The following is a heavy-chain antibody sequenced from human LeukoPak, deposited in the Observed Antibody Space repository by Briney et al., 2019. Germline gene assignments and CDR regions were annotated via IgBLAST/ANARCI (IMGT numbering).Heavy chain of an antibody. Sequence: SETLSLTCAVYGGSFSGYYWSWIRQPPGKGLEWIGEINHSGSTNYNPSLKSRVTISVDTSKNQFSLKLSSVTAADTAVYYCARRGIVVVPAAPWDYWGQGTLVTVSS. CDR3: ARRGIVVVPAAPWDY. J-gene: IGHJ4*02. CDR2: INHSGST. V-gene: IGHV4-34*01. CDR1: GGSFSGYY. D-gene: IGHD2-2*01.